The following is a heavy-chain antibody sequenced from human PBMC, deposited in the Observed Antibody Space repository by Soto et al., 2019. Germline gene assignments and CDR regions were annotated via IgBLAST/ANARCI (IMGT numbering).Heavy chain of an antibody. CDR2: IIPIFGTA. CDR3: ARESKGTNSWYIYYFDY. CDR1: GGTFSSYA. J-gene: IGHJ4*01. D-gene: IGHD6-13*01. V-gene: IGHV1-69*01. Sequence: QVQLVQSGAEVKKPGSSVKVSCKASGGTFSSYAISWVRQAPGQGLEWMGGIIPIFGTANYAQKFQGRVTITADESTSTAYMELCSLRSEDTAVYYCARESKGTNSWYIYYFDYWGHGTLVTVSS.